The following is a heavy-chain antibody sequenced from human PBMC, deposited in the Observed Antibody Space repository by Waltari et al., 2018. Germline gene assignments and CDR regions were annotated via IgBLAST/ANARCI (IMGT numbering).Heavy chain of an antibody. J-gene: IGHJ4*02. D-gene: IGHD6-6*01. Sequence: QVQLVESGGGVVQPGGSLRLSCAASGFTFSSYGMHWVRQAPGKGLEGVAFIRYDGSNKYYADSVKCRFTISRDNSKNTLYLQMNSLRAEDTAVYYCAKVWGAARPSFDYWGQGTLVTVSS. CDR1: GFTFSSYG. V-gene: IGHV3-30*02. CDR3: AKVWGAARPSFDY. CDR2: IRYDGSNK.